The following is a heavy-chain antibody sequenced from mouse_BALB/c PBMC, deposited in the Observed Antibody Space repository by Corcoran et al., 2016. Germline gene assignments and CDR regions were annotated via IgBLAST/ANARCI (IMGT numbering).Heavy chain of an antibody. CDR3: ARSDGSNYFDY. D-gene: IGHD1-1*01. V-gene: IGHV9-1*02. Sequence: QIQLVQSGPKLKKPGETVKISCKASGYTFTNYGMNWVKQAPGKGLKWMGWINTYTGEPTYADDFKGRFAFSLETSASTAYLQINNLKNEDMATYFCARSDGSNYFDYWGQGTTLTVSS. CDR1: GYTFTNYG. J-gene: IGHJ2*01. CDR2: INTYTGEP.